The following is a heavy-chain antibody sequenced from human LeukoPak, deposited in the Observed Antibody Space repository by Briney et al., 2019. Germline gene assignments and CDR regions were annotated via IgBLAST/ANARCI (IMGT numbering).Heavy chain of an antibody. CDR2: IGTAADT. CDR3: ARHDWFDP. V-gene: IGHV3-13*01. CDR1: GFTFRSYD. Sequence: GGSLRLSCAASGFTFRSYDMHWVRQPAGKGLEWVSTIGTAADTHYPDSVKGRFTISRDNSKNTVYLQMNSLSVDDTAVYYCARHDWFDPWGQGTRVTVSS. J-gene: IGHJ5*02.